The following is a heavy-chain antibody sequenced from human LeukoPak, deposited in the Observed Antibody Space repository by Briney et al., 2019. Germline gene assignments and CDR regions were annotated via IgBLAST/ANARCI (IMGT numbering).Heavy chain of an antibody. V-gene: IGHV3-21*01. Sequence: GGSLRLSCAASGFTFSSYSMNWVRQAPGKGLERVSSISSSSSYIYYADSVKGRFTISRDNAKNSLYLQMNSLRAEDTAVYYCASRASYCTNGVCYVHYYYMDVWGKGTTVTVSS. CDR3: ASRASYCTNGVCYVHYYYMDV. CDR2: ISSSSSYI. J-gene: IGHJ6*03. CDR1: GFTFSSYS. D-gene: IGHD2-8*01.